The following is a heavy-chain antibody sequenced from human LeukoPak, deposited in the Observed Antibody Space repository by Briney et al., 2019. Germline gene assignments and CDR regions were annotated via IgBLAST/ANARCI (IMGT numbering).Heavy chain of an antibody. V-gene: IGHV4-34*01. CDR1: GASFSGYY. D-gene: IGHD2-2*01. CDR2: INHSGST. CDR3: ARGPVVPAAMSLFDI. Sequence: SETLSLTCAVYGASFSGYYWSWIRQPPGKGLEWIGEINHSGSTNYNPSLKSRVTISVDTSKNQFSLKLSSVTAADTAVYYCARGPVVPAAMSLFDIWGQGTMVTVSS. J-gene: IGHJ3*02.